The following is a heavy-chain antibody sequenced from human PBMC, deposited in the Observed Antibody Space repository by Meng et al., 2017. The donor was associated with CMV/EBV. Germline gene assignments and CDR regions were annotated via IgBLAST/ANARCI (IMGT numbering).Heavy chain of an antibody. Sequence: GGSLRLSCAASGFTFSGSAMHWVRQASGKGLEWVGRIRSKANSYATAYAASVKGRFTISRDDSKNTAYLQMNSLKTEDTAVYYCTRVSTQDYDFGTYYYYGMDVWGQGTTVTVS. J-gene: IGHJ6*02. CDR2: IRSKANSYAT. CDR1: GFTFSGSA. V-gene: IGHV3-73*01. D-gene: IGHD3-3*01. CDR3: TRVSTQDYDFGTYYYYGMDV.